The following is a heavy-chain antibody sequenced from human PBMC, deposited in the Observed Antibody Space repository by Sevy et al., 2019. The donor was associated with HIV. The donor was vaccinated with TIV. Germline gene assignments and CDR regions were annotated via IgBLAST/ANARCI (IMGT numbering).Heavy chain of an antibody. V-gene: IGHV3-7*01. J-gene: IGHJ4*02. CDR2: IKEDGSEQ. D-gene: IGHD6-19*01. Sequence: GGSLRLSCAASGLTFSSYWMSWVRQAPGKGLEWVANIKEDGSEQYYVDSVKGRSTVSRDNAKNSLYLQMNSLRAEDTAVYYCTKFYGTGSYVDYWGQGTLVTVSS. CDR1: GLTFSSYW. CDR3: TKFYGTGSYVDY.